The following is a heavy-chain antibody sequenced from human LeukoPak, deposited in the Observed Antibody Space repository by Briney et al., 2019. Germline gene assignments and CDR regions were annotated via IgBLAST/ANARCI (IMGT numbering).Heavy chain of an antibody. V-gene: IGHV3-30*03. D-gene: IGHD3-9*01. CDR1: GFTFSSYG. Sequence: QPGRSLRLSCAASGFTFSSYGMHWVRQAPGKGLEWVAVISYDGSNKYYADSVKGRFTISRDNSKNTLYLQMNSLRAEDTAVYYCARDRDWCFDNWGQGTLVTVSS. CDR3: ARDRDWCFDN. J-gene: IGHJ4*02. CDR2: ISYDGSNK.